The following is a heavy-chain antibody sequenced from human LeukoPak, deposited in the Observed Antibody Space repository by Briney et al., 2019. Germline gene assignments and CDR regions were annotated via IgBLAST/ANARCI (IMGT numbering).Heavy chain of an antibody. J-gene: IGHJ6*03. D-gene: IGHD4-17*01. CDR3: ASQGSYGDYNHYYCYYMDV. Sequence: GESLKISCKGSGYSLTSYWIGWVRQMPGKGLEWMGIIYPGDSDTRYSPSFQGQVTISADKSISTAYLQWSSLRASDTAMYYCASQGSYGDYNHYYCYYMDVWGKGTTVTVSS. CDR2: IYPGDSDT. V-gene: IGHV5-51*01. CDR1: GYSLTSYW.